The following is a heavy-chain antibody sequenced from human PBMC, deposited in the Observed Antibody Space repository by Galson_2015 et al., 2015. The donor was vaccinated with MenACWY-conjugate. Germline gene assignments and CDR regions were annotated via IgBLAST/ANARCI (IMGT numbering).Heavy chain of an antibody. CDR3: AKDRPPYCTNGVCYLVWAFDI. J-gene: IGHJ3*02. CDR2: ISGSTGGT. Sequence: SLRLSCAASGFTFSSYAISWVRPAPGKGLDWVSAISGSTGGTYYADSVKGRLAISRDNSKHPLYLQIDSLRAEDTAVYYCAKDRPPYCTNGVCYLVWAFDIWGQGTMVTVSS. V-gene: IGHV3-23*01. D-gene: IGHD2-8*01. CDR1: GFTFSSYA.